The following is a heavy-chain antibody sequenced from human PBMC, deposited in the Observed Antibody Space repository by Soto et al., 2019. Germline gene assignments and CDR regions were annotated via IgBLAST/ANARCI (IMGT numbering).Heavy chain of an antibody. CDR3: ARDKSRRFLRTPLGMDV. D-gene: IGHD3-3*01. CDR1: GFTFSSYG. J-gene: IGHJ6*02. CDR2: IWYDGSNK. V-gene: IGHV3-33*01. Sequence: GGSLRLSCAASGFTFSSYGMHWVRQAPGKGLEWVAVIWYDGSNKYYADSVKGRFTISRDNSKNTLYLQMNSLRAEDTAVYYCARDKSRRFLRTPLGMDVWGQGTTVTVSS.